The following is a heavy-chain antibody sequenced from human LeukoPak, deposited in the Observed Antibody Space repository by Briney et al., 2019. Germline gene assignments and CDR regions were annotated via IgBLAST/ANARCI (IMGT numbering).Heavy chain of an antibody. Sequence: GGSLRLSCAASGFTFSSYSMSWVRRAPEKGLEWVSAINASGGSTYNAYSVKGRFTISRDNSKNTVNLQMNSLRGEGTAVYYCVKVGGSGYYPDIWGEGTMVSVSS. CDR1: GFTFSSYS. J-gene: IGHJ3*02. CDR3: VKVGGSGYYPDI. D-gene: IGHD3-22*01. V-gene: IGHV3-23*01. CDR2: INASGGST.